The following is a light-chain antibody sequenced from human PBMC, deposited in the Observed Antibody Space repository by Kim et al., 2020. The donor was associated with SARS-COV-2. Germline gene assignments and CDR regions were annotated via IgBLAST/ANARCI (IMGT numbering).Light chain of an antibody. J-gene: IGLJ2*01. Sequence: GQSITISCAGTSSDVGGWHYVSWYQQHPGKVPKLIIFDIANRASGVSSRFSGSRSDNTAYLTISGLQAEDEADYYCSSFTTTNTVIFGGGTQLTVL. CDR2: DIA. CDR3: SSFTTTNTVI. V-gene: IGLV2-14*03. CDR1: SSDVGGWHY.